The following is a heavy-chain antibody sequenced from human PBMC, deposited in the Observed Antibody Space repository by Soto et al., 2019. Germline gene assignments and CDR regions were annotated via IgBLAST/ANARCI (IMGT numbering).Heavy chain of an antibody. D-gene: IGHD2-2*02. V-gene: IGHV4-59*01. CDR2: IYHSGST. CDR1: GGSISSYY. Sequence: SETLSLTCTVSGGSISSYYWSWIRQSPGKGLEWIGYIYHSGSTNYNPSLKSRVTISVDTSKNQFSLKLSSVTAADTAVYYCARGGQPLLYYFDYWGQGTLVTVSS. CDR3: ARGGQPLLYYFDY. J-gene: IGHJ4*02.